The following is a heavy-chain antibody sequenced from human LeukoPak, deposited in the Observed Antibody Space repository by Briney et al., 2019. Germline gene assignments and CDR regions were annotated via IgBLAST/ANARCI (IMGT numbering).Heavy chain of an antibody. D-gene: IGHD1-20*01. CDR1: GFTLSSYA. Sequence: HPGGSLRLSCAASGFTLSSYAMSWVRQAPGKGLEWVSAISGSGGSTYYADSVKGRFTISRDSSKNTLYLQMNSLRAEDTAVYYCAKDRRVYNWNPTFNFDYWGQGTLVTVSS. CDR3: AKDRRVYNWNPTFNFDY. V-gene: IGHV3-23*01. CDR2: ISGSGGST. J-gene: IGHJ4*02.